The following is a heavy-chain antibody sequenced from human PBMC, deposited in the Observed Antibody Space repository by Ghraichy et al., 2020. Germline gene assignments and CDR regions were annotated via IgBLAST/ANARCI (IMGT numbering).Heavy chain of an antibody. V-gene: IGHV1-18*01. J-gene: IGHJ2*01. CDR3: ARNKGHYDFWSGYPPNWYFDL. CDR1: GYTFTSYG. Sequence: ASVKVSCKASGYTFTSYGISWVRQAPGQGLEWMGWISAYNGNTNYAQKLQGRVTMTTDTSTSTAYMELRSLRSDDTAVYYCARNKGHYDFWSGYPPNWYFDLWGRGTLVTVSS. CDR2: ISAYNGNT. D-gene: IGHD3-3*01.